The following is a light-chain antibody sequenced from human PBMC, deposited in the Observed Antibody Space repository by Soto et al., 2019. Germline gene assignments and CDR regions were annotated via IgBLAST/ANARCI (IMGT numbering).Light chain of an antibody. CDR2: AAS. Sequence: DIQMTQSPSSLSESVGDRVTITCRASQGISNYLAWYQQKPVKVPTLLIYAASTFQSGVPSRFSGSGSGKYFTLNIHGLQPEDVATYYYQLYNSATITFRQGTRLEIK. CDR3: QLYNSATIT. V-gene: IGKV1-27*01. J-gene: IGKJ5*01. CDR1: QGISNY.